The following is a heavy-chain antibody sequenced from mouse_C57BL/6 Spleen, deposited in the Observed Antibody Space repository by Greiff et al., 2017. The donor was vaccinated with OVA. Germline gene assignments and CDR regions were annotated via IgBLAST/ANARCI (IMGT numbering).Heavy chain of an antibody. D-gene: IGHD2-3*01. Sequence: EVQLQQSGGGLVQPGGSMKLSCVASGFTFSNYWMNWVRQSPEKGLEWVAQIRLKSDNYATHYAESVKGRFTISRDDSKSSVYLQMNNLRAEDTGIYYCTEGGYYSAYWGQGTLVTVSA. J-gene: IGHJ3*01. V-gene: IGHV6-3*01. CDR1: GFTFSNYW. CDR3: TEGGYYSAY. CDR2: IRLKSDNYAT.